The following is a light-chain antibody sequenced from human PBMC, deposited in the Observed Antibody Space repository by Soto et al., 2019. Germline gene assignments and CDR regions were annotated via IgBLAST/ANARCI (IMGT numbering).Light chain of an antibody. CDR3: SSYAGSNNV. V-gene: IGLV2-8*01. Sequence: QSALTQPPSASGSPGQSVTISCTGTSSDVGYYNYVSWYQQHPGKAPKLMIYEVNKRPSGVPDRFSGSKSGNTASLTVSGLQAEDEADYYCSSYAGSNNVFGTGTKVTVL. J-gene: IGLJ1*01. CDR2: EVN. CDR1: SSDVGYYNY.